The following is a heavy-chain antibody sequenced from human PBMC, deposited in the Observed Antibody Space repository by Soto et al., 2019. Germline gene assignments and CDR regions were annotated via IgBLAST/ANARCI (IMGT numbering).Heavy chain of an antibody. CDR3: VKTGYSGYDWDY. Sequence: EVQLVESGGGLVQPGGSLRLSCSASGFTFSSYAMHWVRQAPGKGLEYVSVINSNGGSTYYADSVKGRFTISRDNSKNTVYLQMSSLRAEATAVYYCVKTGYSGYDWDYWGQGTLVTVSS. D-gene: IGHD5-12*01. CDR2: INSNGGST. J-gene: IGHJ4*02. V-gene: IGHV3-64D*06. CDR1: GFTFSSYA.